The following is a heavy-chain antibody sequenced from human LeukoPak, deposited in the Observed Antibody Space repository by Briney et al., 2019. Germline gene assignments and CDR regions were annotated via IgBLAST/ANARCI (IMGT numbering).Heavy chain of an antibody. Sequence: GGSLRLSCAASGFIVSHNTMAWVRQAPGKGLEWVSLVYSAGTTYYADSMKGRFTISRDNSRNSLLLQMNNLRAEDTAVYYCAETRGYSGYDHIDSWGQGTLVTVSS. CDR1: GFIVSHNT. CDR2: VYSAGTT. D-gene: IGHD5-12*01. J-gene: IGHJ4*02. V-gene: IGHV3-66*01. CDR3: AETRGYSGYDHIDS.